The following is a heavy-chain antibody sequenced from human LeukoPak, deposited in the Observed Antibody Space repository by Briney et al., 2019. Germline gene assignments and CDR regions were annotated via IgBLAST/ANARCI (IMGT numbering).Heavy chain of an antibody. CDR3: ARRAGAYSHPYDY. V-gene: IGHV3-7*03. J-gene: IGHJ4*02. D-gene: IGHD4/OR15-4a*01. Sequence: GGSLRLSCAASGFTFSSYWMTWVRQAPGKGLEWVANINQDGSEQHYLDSLKGRFTISRDNALNSLYLQMNSLRAEDTAVYYCARRAGAYSHPYDYWGQGTLVTVSS. CDR2: INQDGSEQ. CDR1: GFTFSSYW.